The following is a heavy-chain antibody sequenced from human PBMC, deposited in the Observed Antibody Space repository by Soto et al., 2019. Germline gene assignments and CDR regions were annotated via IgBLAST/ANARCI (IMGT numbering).Heavy chain of an antibody. CDR3: ARCGVGERSPVVGGPLDYFFDY. V-gene: IGHV4-59*11. J-gene: IGHJ4*02. Sequence: SETLSLTCTVSGGSINNHYWSWIRQPPGKGLEWIGYIYYSGTTNYNPSLKGRVTISVDTSKNQFSLNLTSLTAADTATYYCARCGVGERSPVVGGPLDYFFDYWGQGALVTVSS. CDR2: IYYSGTT. CDR1: GGSINNHY. D-gene: IGHD3-22*01.